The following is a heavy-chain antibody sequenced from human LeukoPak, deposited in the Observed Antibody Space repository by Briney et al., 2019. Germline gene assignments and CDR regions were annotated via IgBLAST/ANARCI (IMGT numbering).Heavy chain of an antibody. D-gene: IGHD2-2*01. J-gene: IGHJ4*02. V-gene: IGHV1-2*02. CDR2: INPNNGGT. CDR3: ARGRGTTSSNFDY. Sequence: GASVKVSCKASGYTFTGYYMHWVRQDPGQGLEWMGWINPNNGGTNYAQKFQGRVTMTRDTSISTVYMELSRLTSDDTAVYYCARGRGTTSSNFDYWGQGNLVTVSS. CDR1: GYTFTGYY.